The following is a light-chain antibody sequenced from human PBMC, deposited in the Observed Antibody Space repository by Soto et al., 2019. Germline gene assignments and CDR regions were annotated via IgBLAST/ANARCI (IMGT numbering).Light chain of an antibody. CDR2: GAS. CDR3: QQYDTWPS. J-gene: IGKJ2*01. Sequence: EIEMTQSPAMLSASPGETVALSCRASQSVDINLAWYQQKGAQAPRLLISGASSRATGIPVRFSGSGSGTDFTLTISGLQSEDFAVYFCQQYDTWPSFGQGTKLQIK. V-gene: IGKV3-15*01. CDR1: QSVDIN.